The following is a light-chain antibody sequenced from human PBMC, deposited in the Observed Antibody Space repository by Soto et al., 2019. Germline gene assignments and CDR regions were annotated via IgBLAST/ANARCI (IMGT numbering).Light chain of an antibody. V-gene: IGLV2-23*01. CDR3: CSYACSSTCGVV. J-gene: IGLJ2*01. CDR2: EGS. Sequence: QSALTQPASVSGSPGQSITISCTGTSSDVGSYNLVSWYQQHPGKAPKLMIYEGSKRPSGVSNRFSGSKSGNTASLTISGLQAEDEADYYCCSYACSSTCGVVFGGGTKLTVL. CDR1: SSDVGSYNL.